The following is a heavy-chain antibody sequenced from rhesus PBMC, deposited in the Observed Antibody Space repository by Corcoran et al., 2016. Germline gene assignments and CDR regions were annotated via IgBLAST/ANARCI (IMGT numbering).Heavy chain of an antibody. CDR3: ARGVWGSSYFDY. V-gene: IGHV2-174*01. D-gene: IGHD3-34*01. CDR1: GFSLTTRGRG. Sequence: QVTLKESGPALVKPTQTLTLTCTFSGFSLTTRGRGVGWIRQPPGKALEGLARIYWDDDKRYSTSLKSRLTISKDTSKNQVVLTMTNMDPVDTATYYCARGVWGSSYFDYWGQGVLVTVSS. J-gene: IGHJ4*01. CDR2: IYWDDDK.